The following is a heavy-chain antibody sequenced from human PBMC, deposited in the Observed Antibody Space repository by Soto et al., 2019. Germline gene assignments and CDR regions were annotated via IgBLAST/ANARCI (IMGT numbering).Heavy chain of an antibody. D-gene: IGHD3-16*01. CDR2: ISAYSVKT. J-gene: IGHJ4*02. CDR3: ARDPYLGDHQY. Sequence: QVQLVQSGGEVKKPGASVKVSCKTSGYTFTTYGISWVRQAPGQGLEWVGWISAYSVKTHYAQKFQGKVTMTTGTSTNTAYLELRSLRPDDTAVYYCARDPYLGDHQYWGQGTLVTVSS. V-gene: IGHV1-18*01. CDR1: GYTFTTYG.